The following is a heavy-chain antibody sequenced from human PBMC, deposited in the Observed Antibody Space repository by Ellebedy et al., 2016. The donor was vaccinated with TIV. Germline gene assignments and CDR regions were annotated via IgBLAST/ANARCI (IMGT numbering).Heavy chain of an antibody. D-gene: IGHD5-24*01. CDR1: GGTFSTYA. CDR3: ARSRHGYLVQFDY. Sequence: AASVKVSCKASGGTFSTYAFSWARQAPGQGLEWMGGIIPIFNTPNYAQKFQGRVTITADESTSTAYMELSSLRSEDTAVYYCARSRHGYLVQFDYWGQGTLVTVSS. V-gene: IGHV1-69*13. CDR2: IIPIFNTP. J-gene: IGHJ4*02.